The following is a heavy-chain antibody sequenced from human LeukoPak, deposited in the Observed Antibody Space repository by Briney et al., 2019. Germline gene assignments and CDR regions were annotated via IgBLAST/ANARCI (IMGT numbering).Heavy chain of an antibody. CDR1: GFTFSSYW. V-gene: IGHV3-74*01. J-gene: IGHJ5*02. CDR2: INTDGSST. CDR3: VGDPIRVGEFDP. D-gene: IGHD3-16*01. Sequence: GGSLRLSCAASGFTFSSYWMHWVRQAPGKGLVWVSRINTDGSSTSYADSVKGRFAISRDNAKNTLYLQMNSLRAEDTAVYYCVGDPIRVGEFDPWGQGTLVTVSS.